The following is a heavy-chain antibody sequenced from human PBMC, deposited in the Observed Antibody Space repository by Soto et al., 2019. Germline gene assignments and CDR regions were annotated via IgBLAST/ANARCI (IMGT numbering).Heavy chain of an antibody. D-gene: IGHD6-6*01. V-gene: IGHV1-69*13. Sequence: SVKVSCKASGCTFSSYAISWVRQAPGQGLEWMGGIIPIFGTANYAQKFQGRVTITADESTSTAYMELSSLRSEDTAVYYCARSGSSWSSFDYWGQGTLVTVSS. CDR2: IIPIFGTA. CDR1: GCTFSSYA. CDR3: ARSGSSWSSFDY. J-gene: IGHJ4*02.